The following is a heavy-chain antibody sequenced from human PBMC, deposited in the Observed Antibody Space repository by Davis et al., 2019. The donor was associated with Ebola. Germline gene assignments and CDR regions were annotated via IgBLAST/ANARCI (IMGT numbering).Heavy chain of an antibody. V-gene: IGHV1-8*01. CDR3: ASKPEWLSSPTYYYYYMDV. Sequence: ASVKVSCKASGYTFTSYDINWVRQATGQGLEWMGWMNPNSGNTGYAQKFQGRVTMTRDTSTSTVYMELSSLRSEDTAVYYCASKPEWLSSPTYYYYYMDVWGKGTTVTVSS. CDR1: GYTFTSYD. D-gene: IGHD3-3*01. CDR2: MNPNSGNT. J-gene: IGHJ6*03.